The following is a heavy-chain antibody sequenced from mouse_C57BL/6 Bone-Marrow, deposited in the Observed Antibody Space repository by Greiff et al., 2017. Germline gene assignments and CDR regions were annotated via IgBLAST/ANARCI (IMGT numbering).Heavy chain of an antibody. CDR1: GFTFSSYA. V-gene: IGHV5-9-1*02. J-gene: IGHJ4*01. Sequence: EVMLVESGEGLVKPGGSLKLSCAASGFTFSSYAMSWVRQTPEKRLAWVAYISSGGDYIYYADTVKGRFTISRDNARNTLYLQMSSLKSEDTAMYYCTNYGNYDAMDYWGQGTSVTVSS. CDR2: ISSGGDYI. D-gene: IGHD2-1*01. CDR3: TNYGNYDAMDY.